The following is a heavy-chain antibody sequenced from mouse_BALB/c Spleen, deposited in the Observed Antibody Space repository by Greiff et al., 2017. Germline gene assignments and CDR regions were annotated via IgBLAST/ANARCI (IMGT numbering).Heavy chain of an antibody. CDR1: GYTFTSYY. V-gene: IGHV1S81*02. Sequence: QVQLKQSGAELVKPGASVKLSCKASGYTFTSYYMYWVKQRPGQGLEWIGEINPSNGGTNFNEKFKSKATLTVDKSSSTAYMQLSSLTSEDSAVYYCTRWRFFGYDGGYYAMDYWGQGTSVTVSS. CDR3: TRWRFFGYDGGYYAMDY. CDR2: INPSNGGT. J-gene: IGHJ4*01. D-gene: IGHD2-2*01.